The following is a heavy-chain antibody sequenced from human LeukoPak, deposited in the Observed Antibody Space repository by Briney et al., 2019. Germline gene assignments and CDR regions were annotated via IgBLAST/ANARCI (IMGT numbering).Heavy chain of an antibody. V-gene: IGHV3-23*01. CDR3: ASLSIGN. D-gene: IGHD1-26*01. J-gene: IGHJ4*02. CDR1: GITFSNFA. Sequence: GGSLRLSCEVSGITFSNFAMAWVRQAPGKGLEWVSLITGTSGRTYYAASVKGRFIISRDNSKNTLYLQMNSLRAEDMAVYYCASLSIGNWGQGTLVTVSS. CDR2: ITGTSGRT.